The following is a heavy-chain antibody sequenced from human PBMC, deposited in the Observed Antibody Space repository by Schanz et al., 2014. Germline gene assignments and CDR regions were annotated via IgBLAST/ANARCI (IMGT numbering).Heavy chain of an antibody. CDR1: GGSISSSSYY. Sequence: QLQLQESGPGLVKPSETLSLTCTVSGGSISSSSYYWGWIRQPAGKGLEWIGRIFTSGSTDYNPSLKSRVTMSVDTSKNQFSLKLSSVTAADTAVYYCARDLEGFDYWGQGTLVTVSS. V-gene: IGHV4-61*02. D-gene: IGHD1-1*01. CDR2: IFTSGST. J-gene: IGHJ4*02. CDR3: ARDLEGFDY.